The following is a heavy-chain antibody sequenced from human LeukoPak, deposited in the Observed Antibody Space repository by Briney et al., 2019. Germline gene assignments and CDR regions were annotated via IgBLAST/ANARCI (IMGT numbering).Heavy chain of an antibody. V-gene: IGHV3-48*04. J-gene: IGHJ4*02. CDR1: GFTFSSYW. D-gene: IGHD6-19*01. CDR3: ARDPQRLVQIFFDY. Sequence: PGGSLRLSCAASGFTFSSYWMSWVRQAPGKGLEWVSYISSSGSTIYYADSVKGRFTISRDNAKNSLYLQMNSLRAEDTAVYYCARDPQRLVQIFFDYWGQGTLVTVSS. CDR2: ISSSGSTI.